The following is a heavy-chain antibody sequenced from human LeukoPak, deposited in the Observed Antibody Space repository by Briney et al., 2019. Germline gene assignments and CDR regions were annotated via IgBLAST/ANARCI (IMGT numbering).Heavy chain of an antibody. J-gene: IGHJ4*02. D-gene: IGHD3-22*01. V-gene: IGHV4-31*03. Sequence: SETLSLTCIVSGGSIRSGGYYWSWIRQHPGKGLEWIGYIYYSGNAYYNPSLTGRVTISVDTSKNQFSLKLSSVTAADTAVYYCARAGYDSSGYSTYYFDYWGQGTLVTVSS. CDR2: IYYSGNA. CDR3: ARAGYDSSGYSTYYFDY. CDR1: GGSIRSGGYY.